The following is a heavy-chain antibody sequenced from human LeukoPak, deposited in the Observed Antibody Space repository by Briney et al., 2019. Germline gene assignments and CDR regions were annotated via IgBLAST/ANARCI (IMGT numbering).Heavy chain of an antibody. Sequence: PGGSLRLSCAASGFTFSSFAMSWVRQGPGKGLEWVSAISGRGGSTYYADSVKGRFTISRDNSKNTLYLQMNSLRADDTAVYYCAKDGTGEQQPNWFDPWGQGTLVTVSS. CDR2: ISGRGGST. J-gene: IGHJ5*02. CDR3: AKDGTGEQQPNWFDP. D-gene: IGHD6-13*01. V-gene: IGHV3-23*01. CDR1: GFTFSSFA.